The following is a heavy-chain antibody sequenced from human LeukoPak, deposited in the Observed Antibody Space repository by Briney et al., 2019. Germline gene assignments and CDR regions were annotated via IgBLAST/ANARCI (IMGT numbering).Heavy chain of an antibody. D-gene: IGHD3/OR15-3a*01. J-gene: IGHJ4*02. CDR3: AKKGNTWTVGNYFDW. Sequence: QAGGSLRLSCAASGFTVSSNYMSWVRQAPGKGLEWVSVIYSGGSTYYADSVKGRFTISRDNSKNTLYLQMNSLRVEDTALYYCAKKGNTWTVGNYFDWWGQGTLVTVSS. CDR1: GFTVSSNY. CDR2: IYSGGST. V-gene: IGHV3-53*01.